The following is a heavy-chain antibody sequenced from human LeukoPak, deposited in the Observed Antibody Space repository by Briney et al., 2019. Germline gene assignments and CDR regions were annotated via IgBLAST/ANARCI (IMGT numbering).Heavy chain of an antibody. D-gene: IGHD6-13*01. J-gene: IGHJ4*02. CDR2: ISGSGGST. V-gene: IGHV3-23*01. Sequence: GGSLRLSCAASGFTVYSNYMTWVRQAPGKGLDWVSAISGSGGSTYYADSVKGRFTISRDNSKNTLYLQLNSLRAEDTAVYYCAKVKHGSSWFDFDYWGQGTLVTVSS. CDR3: AKVKHGSSWFDFDY. CDR1: GFTVYSNY.